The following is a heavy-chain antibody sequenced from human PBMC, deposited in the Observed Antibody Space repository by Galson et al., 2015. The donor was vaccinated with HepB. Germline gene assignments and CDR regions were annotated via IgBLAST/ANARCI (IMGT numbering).Heavy chain of an antibody. Sequence: SLRLSCAACGFTFSSTRVHWVRQVPGKGRLWVSRSNSEGPTIKDADSVEGRFAISRDNAKNTPYLQMNSLRAEDTAVYYCATAGNYRFDNWGQGTLVTVSS. V-gene: IGHV3-74*03. CDR2: SNSEGPTI. J-gene: IGHJ4*02. D-gene: IGHD5-24*01. CDR3: ATAGNYRFDN. CDR1: GFTFSSTR.